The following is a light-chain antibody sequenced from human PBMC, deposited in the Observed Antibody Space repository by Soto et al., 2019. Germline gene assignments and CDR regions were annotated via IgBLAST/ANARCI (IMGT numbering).Light chain of an antibody. J-gene: IGKJ3*01. CDR2: GTS. CDR3: HQYGNSPFT. Sequence: EIVLTQSPVTLSLSPGERATLSCRASQSISSRSLAWYQQKPGQAPRLVIFGTSSRAIGIPDRFSASGSATDFTLTISRLEPEDFAVYYCHQYGNSPFTFGPGTKVDIK. V-gene: IGKV3-20*01. CDR1: QSISSRS.